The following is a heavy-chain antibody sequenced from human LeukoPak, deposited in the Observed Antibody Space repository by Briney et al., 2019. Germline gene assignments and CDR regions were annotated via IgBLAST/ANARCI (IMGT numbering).Heavy chain of an antibody. V-gene: IGHV4-59*11. Sequence: PSETLSLTCTVSRGSISSLYWSWLRQPPGKGLEWIGNIYYTGSTNYNPSLKSRVTISVDTSKNQFSLKLSSVTAADTAVYYCARGRGYSYGSPLDYWGQGSLVTVSS. D-gene: IGHD5-18*01. CDR2: IYYTGST. CDR3: ARGRGYSYGSPLDY. J-gene: IGHJ4*02. CDR1: RGSISSLY.